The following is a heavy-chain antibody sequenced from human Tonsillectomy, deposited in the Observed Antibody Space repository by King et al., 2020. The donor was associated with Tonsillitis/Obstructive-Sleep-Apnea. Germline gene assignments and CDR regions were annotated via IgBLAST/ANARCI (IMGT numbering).Heavy chain of an antibody. J-gene: IGHJ4*02. CDR3: STGRVTKPGC. D-gene: IGHD2-21*02. CDR2: IKSETNGGTT. CDR1: GFTFSNAW. V-gene: IGHV3-15*01. Sequence: VQLVESGGGLVKPGGSLRLSCAASGFTFSNAWMSWVRQAPGKGLEWVGRIKSETNGGTTDYAAPVKGRFIIPRDDSKSTLYLQMNSLQTEDTSVYYCSTGRVTKPGCWGQGILVTVSS.